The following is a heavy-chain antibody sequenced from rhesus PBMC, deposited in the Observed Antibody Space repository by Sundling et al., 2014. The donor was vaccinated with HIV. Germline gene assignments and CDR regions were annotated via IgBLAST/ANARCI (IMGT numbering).Heavy chain of an antibody. CDR2: IFGSIGST. CDR3: ARHPYNWNYPFDV. Sequence: QLQLQESGPGLVKPSETLSLTCAVSGGSISGGYGWSWIRQPPGKGLEWIGHIFGSIGSTYYNPSLKSRVTISTDTSKNQFSLKLSSVTAADTAVYYCARHPYNWNYPFDVWGPGVLVTVSS. D-gene: IGHD1-26*01. J-gene: IGHJ5-1*01. V-gene: IGHV4-76*01. CDR1: GGSISGGYG.